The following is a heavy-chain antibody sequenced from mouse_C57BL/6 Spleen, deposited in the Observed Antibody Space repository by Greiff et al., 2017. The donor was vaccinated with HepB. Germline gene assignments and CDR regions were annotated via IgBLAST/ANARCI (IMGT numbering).Heavy chain of an antibody. Sequence: EVKLVESGGDLVKPGGSLKLSCAASGFTFSSYGMSWVRQTPDKRLEWVATISSGGSYTYYPDSVKGRFTISRDNAKNTLYLQMSSLKSEDTAMYYCARPGSYDYAMDYWGQGTSVTVSS. CDR1: GFTFSSYG. V-gene: IGHV5-6*01. CDR3: ARPGSYDYAMDY. J-gene: IGHJ4*01. D-gene: IGHD1-1*02. CDR2: ISSGGSYT.